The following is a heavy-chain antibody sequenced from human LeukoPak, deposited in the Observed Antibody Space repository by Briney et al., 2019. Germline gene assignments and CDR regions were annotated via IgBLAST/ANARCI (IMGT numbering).Heavy chain of an antibody. V-gene: IGHV4-4*07. CDR2: IYTSGST. D-gene: IGHD6-19*01. J-gene: IGHJ6*02. CDR3: ARDRYSSGWPNYYYGMDV. Sequence: SETLSLTCTVSGGSISSYYWSWIRQPAGKGLEWIGRIYTSGSTNYNPSLKSRVTMSVDTSKNQFSLKLSSVTAADTAVYYCARDRYSSGWPNYYYGMDVWGQGTTVTVSS. CDR1: GGSISSYY.